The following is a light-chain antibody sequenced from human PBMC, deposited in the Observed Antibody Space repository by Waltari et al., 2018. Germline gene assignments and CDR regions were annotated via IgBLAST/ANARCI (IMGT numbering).Light chain of an antibody. CDR1: QSLLHNNGYNY. V-gene: IGKV2-28*01. Sequence: DIVVTQSPLSLPVTTGEPASISCRSNQSLLHNNGYNYLDWILQKPGQPPQLLIYLGSNRASRFPDRFRGSGSGTDFTLQISRVEAEDVGVYYCMQVLRTFWTFGQGTKVEIK. CDR3: MQVLRTFWT. J-gene: IGKJ1*01. CDR2: LGS.